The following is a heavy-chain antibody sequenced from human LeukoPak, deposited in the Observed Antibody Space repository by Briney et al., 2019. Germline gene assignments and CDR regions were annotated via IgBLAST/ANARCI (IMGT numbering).Heavy chain of an antibody. CDR2: FDPEDGET. J-gene: IGHJ4*02. V-gene: IGHV1-24*01. CDR1: GYALTELS. Sequence: GASVKVSCKVSGYALTELSMHWVRQAPGKGLEWMGGFDPEDGETIYAQKFQGRVTMTEDTSTDTAYMELSSLRSEDTAVYYCATRRPNYDILTGYYRNYFDCWGQGTLVTVSS. D-gene: IGHD3-9*01. CDR3: ATRRPNYDILTGYYRNYFDC.